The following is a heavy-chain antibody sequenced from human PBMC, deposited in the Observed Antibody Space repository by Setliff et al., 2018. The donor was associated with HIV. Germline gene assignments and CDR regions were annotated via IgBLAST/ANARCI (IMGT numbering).Heavy chain of an antibody. CDR1: GGSISGYY. J-gene: IGHJ6*02. D-gene: IGHD3-9*01. Sequence: PSETLSLTCNVPGGSISGYYWSWVRQPPGKGLEWIGYIYYGGSTNYNPSLRSRVTISVDTSKNQVSLRLASVTSADTALYYCARESQQYYDILTGFNYYYGMDVWGRGITVTAP. V-gene: IGHV4-59*01. CDR2: IYYGGST. CDR3: ARESQQYYDILTGFNYYYGMDV.